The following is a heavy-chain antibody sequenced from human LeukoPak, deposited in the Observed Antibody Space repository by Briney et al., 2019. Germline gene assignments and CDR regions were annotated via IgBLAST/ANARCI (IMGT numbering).Heavy chain of an antibody. D-gene: IGHD3-22*01. J-gene: IGHJ4*02. V-gene: IGHV1-2*02. CDR2: INPNSGGT. CDR1: GYTFTGYY. CDR3: AREAVLGEYYYDSSGYYRPYYFDY. Sequence: ASVKVSCKASGYTFTGYYMHWVRQAPGQGLEWMGWINPNSGGTNYAQKFQGRVTMTRDTSLSTAYMELSRLRSDDTAVYYCAREAVLGEYYYDSSGYYRPYYFDYWGQGTLVTVSS.